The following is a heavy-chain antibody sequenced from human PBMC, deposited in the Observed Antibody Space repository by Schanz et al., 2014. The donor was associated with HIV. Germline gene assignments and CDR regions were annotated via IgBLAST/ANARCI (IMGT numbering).Heavy chain of an antibody. CDR2: IRDSDGIA. CDR1: GLRFSGSV. CDR3: ARDYRYLQEYHYGMDV. V-gene: IGHV3-23*01. Sequence: EVQLLESGGGLLQPGGSLRLSCAASGLRFSGSVMYWVRQAPGKGLEWVSAIRDSDGIATYADSVKGRFTISRDNAKNTLYLQMNSLRAEDTAVYYCARDYRYLQEYHYGMDVWGQGTTVTVSS. D-gene: IGHD3-9*01. J-gene: IGHJ6*02.